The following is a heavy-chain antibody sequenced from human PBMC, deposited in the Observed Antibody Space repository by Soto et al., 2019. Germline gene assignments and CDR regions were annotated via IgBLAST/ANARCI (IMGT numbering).Heavy chain of an antibody. J-gene: IGHJ4*02. D-gene: IGHD4-17*01. CDR2: INWNGGST. V-gene: IGHV3-20*01. Sequence: EVQLVESGGGVVRPGGSLRLSCAASGFTFDDYGMSWVRQAPGKGLEWVSGINWNGGSTGYADSVKGRFTISRDNAKNSLYLEMNSLRAEDTALYHCARAHDYGDYRAFDYWGQGTLVTVSS. CDR3: ARAHDYGDYRAFDY. CDR1: GFTFDDYG.